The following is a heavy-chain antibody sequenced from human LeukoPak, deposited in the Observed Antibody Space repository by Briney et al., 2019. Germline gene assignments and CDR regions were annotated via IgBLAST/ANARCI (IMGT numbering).Heavy chain of an antibody. Sequence: TGGSLRLSCAASGFTFSSYEMNWVRQAPGKGLEWVSYISSSGSTIYYADSVKGRFTISRDNAKNSLYLQMNGLRAGDTAVYYCAELGITMIGGVWGKGITVTISS. J-gene: IGHJ6*04. CDR1: GFTFSSYE. D-gene: IGHD3-10*02. CDR3: AELGITMIGGV. V-gene: IGHV3-48*03. CDR2: ISSSGSTI.